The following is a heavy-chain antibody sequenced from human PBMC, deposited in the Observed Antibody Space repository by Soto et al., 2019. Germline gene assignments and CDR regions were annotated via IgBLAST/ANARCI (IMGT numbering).Heavy chain of an antibody. Sequence: GVSLRLSCAASGFIFSNYAMIWVRQTPGKGQEWVSGITGSGGTIEYAASVKGRFTISRDNSKNTVDLQMNSLRAEDTAMYYCAKDAVSGDGLWLVADWGQGTLVTVSS. J-gene: IGHJ4*02. CDR3: AKDAVSGDGLWLVAD. D-gene: IGHD2-21*02. V-gene: IGHV3-23*01. CDR2: ITGSGGTI. CDR1: GFIFSNYA.